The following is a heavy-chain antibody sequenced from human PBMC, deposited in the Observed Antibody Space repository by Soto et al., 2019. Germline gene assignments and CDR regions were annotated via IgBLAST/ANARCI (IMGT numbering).Heavy chain of an antibody. V-gene: IGHV1-18*01. D-gene: IGHD6-19*01. Sequence: ASVKVSCKASGGTFSSYAISWVRQAPGQGLEWMGGIIPINGNTNYAQKLQGRVTMTTDTSTSTAYMELRSLRSYYTAVYYCAREGRGWYVVYWGHGTLVTVSS. CDR1: GGTFSSYA. CDR3: AREGRGWYVVY. J-gene: IGHJ4*01. CDR2: IIPINGNT.